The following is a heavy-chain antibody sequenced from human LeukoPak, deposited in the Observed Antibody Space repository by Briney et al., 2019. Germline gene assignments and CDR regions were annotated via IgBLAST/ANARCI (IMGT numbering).Heavy chain of an antibody. CDR2: ISGSGGST. CDR3: AKQWELLPSPDY. CDR1: GFTFSSYG. V-gene: IGHV3-23*01. D-gene: IGHD1-26*01. Sequence: GGSLRLSCAASGFTFSSYGMSWVRQAPGKGLEWVSGISGSGGSTYYADSVKGRFTISRDNSKNTLYLQMNSLRAEDTAVYYCAKQWELLPSPDYWGQGTLVTVSS. J-gene: IGHJ4*02.